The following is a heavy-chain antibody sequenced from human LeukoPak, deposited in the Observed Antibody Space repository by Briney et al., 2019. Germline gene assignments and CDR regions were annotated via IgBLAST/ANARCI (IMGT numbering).Heavy chain of an antibody. CDR3: ARHYYGLGSYYSDYYYMDV. CDR1: GYSFTSYW. J-gene: IGHJ6*03. CDR2: NYPGDSDT. Sequence: AASLKISCKGSGYSFTSYWIGRVRQMPGKGLEWMGINYPGDSDTRYSPSFQGQVTISADKSISNSSLQWSTLQASATAMYYCARHYYGLGSYYSDYYYMDVWGKGTTVTVSS. D-gene: IGHD3-10*01. V-gene: IGHV5-51*01.